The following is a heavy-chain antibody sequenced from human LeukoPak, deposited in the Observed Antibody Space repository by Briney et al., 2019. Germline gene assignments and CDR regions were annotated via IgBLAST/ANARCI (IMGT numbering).Heavy chain of an antibody. CDR1: GYTFTGYY. V-gene: IGHV1-2*02. D-gene: IGHD2-21*02. CDR2: INPNSGGT. CDR3: ASWGCGGDCYRGYYYYMDV. Sequence: ASVKVSCKASGYTFTGYYMHWVRQAPGQGLEWMGWINPNSGGTNYAQKFQGRVTMTRDTSISTAYMELSRLRSDDTAVYYCASWGCGGDCYRGYYYYMDVWGKGSTVSISS. J-gene: IGHJ6*03.